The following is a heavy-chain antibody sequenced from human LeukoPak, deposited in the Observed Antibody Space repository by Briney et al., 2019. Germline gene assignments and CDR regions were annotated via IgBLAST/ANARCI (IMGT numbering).Heavy chain of an antibody. Sequence: GGSLRLSCAASGFTFSSYAMSWVRQAPGKGLEWVSAISGSGGSTYYADSVKGRFTISRDNSKNTLYLQMNSLRAEDTAVYYCAKAYYDSSGYYLWEKFDYWGQGTLVTVST. D-gene: IGHD3-22*01. V-gene: IGHV3-23*01. CDR1: GFTFSSYA. J-gene: IGHJ4*02. CDR3: AKAYYDSSGYYLWEKFDY. CDR2: ISGSGGST.